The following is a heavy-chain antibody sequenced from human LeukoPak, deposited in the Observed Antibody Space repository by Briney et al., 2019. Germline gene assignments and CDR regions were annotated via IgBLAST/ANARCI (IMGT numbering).Heavy chain of an antibody. V-gene: IGHV1-18*01. Sequence: ASVKVSCKASGYTFTSYGISWVRQAPGQGLEWMGWISAYNGNTNYAQKLQGRVTMTTDTSTSTAYMELRSLRSDDTVVYYCARRAYCSGGSCYPPYGMDVWGQGTTVTVSS. D-gene: IGHD2-15*01. CDR2: ISAYNGNT. CDR3: ARRAYCSGGSCYPPYGMDV. J-gene: IGHJ6*02. CDR1: GYTFTSYG.